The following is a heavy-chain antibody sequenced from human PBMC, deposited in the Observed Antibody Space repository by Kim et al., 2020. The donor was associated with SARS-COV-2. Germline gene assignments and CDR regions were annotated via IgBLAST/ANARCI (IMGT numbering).Heavy chain of an antibody. J-gene: IGHJ4*02. V-gene: IGHV4-39*01. CDR2: IYYSGST. CDR3: ARRGVAAARTVDY. Sequence: SETLSLTCTVSGGSISSSSYYWGWIRQPPGKGLEWIGSIYYSGSTYYNPSLKSRVTISVDTSKNQFSLKLSSVTAADTAVYYCARRGVAAARTVDYWGQGTLVTVSS. D-gene: IGHD6-13*01. CDR1: GGSISSSSYY.